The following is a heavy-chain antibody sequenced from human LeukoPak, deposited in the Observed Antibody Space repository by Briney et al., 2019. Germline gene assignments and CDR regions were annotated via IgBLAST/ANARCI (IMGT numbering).Heavy chain of an antibody. CDR3: ARDNKVAVAGTAGFGY. V-gene: IGHV7-4-1*02. D-gene: IGHD6-19*01. CDR1: GYTFTSYA. CDR2: INTNTGNP. J-gene: IGHJ4*02. Sequence: ASVKVSCKASGYTFTSYAMNWVRQAPGQGLEWMGWINTNTGNPTYAQGLTGRFVFSLDTSVSTAYLQISSLKAEDTAVYYCARDNKVAVAGTAGFGYWGQGTLVTVSS.